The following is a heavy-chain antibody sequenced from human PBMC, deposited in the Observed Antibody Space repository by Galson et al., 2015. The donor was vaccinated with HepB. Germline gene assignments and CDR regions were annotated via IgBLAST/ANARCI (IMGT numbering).Heavy chain of an antibody. CDR1: GFTFSSYW. CDR3: AREGEEDRGPYFDY. Sequence: SLRLSCAASGFTFSSYWMSWVRQAPGKGLEWVANIKQDGSEKYYVDSVKGRFTISRDNAKNSLYLQMNSLRAEDTAVYYCAREGEEDRGPYFDYWGQGTLVTVSS. CDR2: IKQDGSEK. D-gene: IGHD2-15*01. V-gene: IGHV3-7*03. J-gene: IGHJ4*02.